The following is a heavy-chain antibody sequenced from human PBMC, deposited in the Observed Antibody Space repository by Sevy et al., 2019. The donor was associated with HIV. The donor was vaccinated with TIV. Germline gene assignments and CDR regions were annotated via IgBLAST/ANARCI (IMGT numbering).Heavy chain of an antibody. CDR2: IGTAGDT. J-gene: IGHJ3*01. Sequence: GGSLRLSCAASGFNLRTYDMHWVRQAPGKGLEWVSAIGTAGDTSYPASVKGRFTISRENARNSLHLQMNNLGVGDTAMYFCARGGSDAFDFSGRGAMVTVSS. V-gene: IGHV3-13*01. D-gene: IGHD3-10*01. CDR1: GFNLRTYD. CDR3: ARGGSDAFDF.